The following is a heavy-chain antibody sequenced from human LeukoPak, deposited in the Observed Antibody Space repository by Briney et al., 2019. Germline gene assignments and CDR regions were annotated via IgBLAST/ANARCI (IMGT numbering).Heavy chain of an antibody. CDR3: AKGYSSGWTPFDY. V-gene: IGHV3-23*01. CDR2: IGDSGEIE. CDR1: GLILTGHA. D-gene: IGHD6-19*01. Sequence: GGSLRLSCEASGLILTGHAMSRVRQAPGKGLEWVLRIGDSGEIERYTDSVKGRFTISRDNFRNTVYLEMRSLRPEDTAVYYCAKGYSSGWTPFDYWGQGTQVTVSS. J-gene: IGHJ4*02.